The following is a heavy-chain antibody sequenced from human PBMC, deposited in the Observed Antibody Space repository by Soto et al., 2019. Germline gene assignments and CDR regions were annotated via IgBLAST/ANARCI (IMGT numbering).Heavy chain of an antibody. Sequence: SVKVSCKASGGTFSSYAISWVRQAPGQGLEWMGGIIPIFGTANYAQKFQGRVTITADKSTSTAYMELSSLRSEDTAVYYCARGPNYYDSSGYYPAPFDYWGQGTLVTVSS. D-gene: IGHD3-22*01. CDR1: GGTFSSYA. J-gene: IGHJ4*02. CDR2: IIPIFGTA. V-gene: IGHV1-69*06. CDR3: ARGPNYYDSSGYYPAPFDY.